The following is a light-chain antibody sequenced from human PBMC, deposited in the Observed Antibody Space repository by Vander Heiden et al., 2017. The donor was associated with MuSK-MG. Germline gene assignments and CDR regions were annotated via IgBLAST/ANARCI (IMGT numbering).Light chain of an antibody. CDR3: QVWDSDSDHPV. CDR2: YDN. J-gene: IGLJ1*01. CDR1: NVGGKS. Sequence: SYVLTQPPSVSVAPGETARITGGGDNVGGKSVHWYQQTPEQAPVLVIYYDNERPSGIPGRFSGSNSGDTATLTISRVDAGDEADYYCQVWDSDSDHPVFGAGTKVTAL. V-gene: IGLV3-21*04.